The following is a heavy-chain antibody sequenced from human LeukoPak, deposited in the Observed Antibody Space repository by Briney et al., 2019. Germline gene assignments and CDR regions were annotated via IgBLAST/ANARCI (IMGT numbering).Heavy chain of an antibody. J-gene: IGHJ4*02. CDR1: GFTFDDYG. CDR3: ARAGLRLGELSLVDY. D-gene: IGHD3-16*02. Sequence: GGSLRLSCAASGFTFDDYGMSWVRQAPGKGLEWVSGINWNGGSTVYADSVKGRFTISRDNAKNSLYLQMNSLRAEDTALYYCARAGLRLGELSLVDYWGQGTVVSVSS. V-gene: IGHV3-20*04. CDR2: INWNGGST.